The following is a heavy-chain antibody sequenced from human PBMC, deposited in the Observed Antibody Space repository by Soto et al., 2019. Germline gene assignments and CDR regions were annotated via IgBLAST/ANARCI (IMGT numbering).Heavy chain of an antibody. D-gene: IGHD1-7*01. CDR3: ARGPLTDYNWNLNWFDP. Sequence: QVQLQESGPGLVKPSGTLSLTCAVSSGSISSSNWWSWVRQPPGKGLEWIGEIYHSGSTNYNPSLKSRVTISVDKSKNQFSLKLSSVTAADTAVYYCARGPLTDYNWNLNWFDPWGQGTLVTVSS. CDR2: IYHSGST. V-gene: IGHV4-4*02. J-gene: IGHJ5*02. CDR1: SGSISSSNW.